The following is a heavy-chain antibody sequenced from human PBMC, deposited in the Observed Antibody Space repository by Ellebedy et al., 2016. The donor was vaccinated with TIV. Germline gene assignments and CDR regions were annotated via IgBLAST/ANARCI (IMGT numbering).Heavy chain of an antibody. V-gene: IGHV3-23*01. CDR2: ISGSGAGT. CDR3: AKDPQWGRSESCFDY. D-gene: IGHD2-8*01. CDR1: EFTFSSDA. J-gene: IGHJ4*02. Sequence: GGSLRLXXAASEFTFSSDAMSWVRQAPGMGLEWVSTISGSGAGTYYADSVKGRFTISRDNSKNTLYLQMNSLRAEDTAIYYCAKDPQWGRSESCFDYWGQGTLVTVSS.